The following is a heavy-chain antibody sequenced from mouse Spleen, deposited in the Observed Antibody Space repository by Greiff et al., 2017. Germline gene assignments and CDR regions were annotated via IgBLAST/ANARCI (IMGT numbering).Heavy chain of an antibody. Sequence: EVKLMESGPGMVKPSQSLSLTCTVTGYSITSGYDWHWIRHFPGNKLEWMGYISYSGSTNYNPSLKSRISITHDTSKNHFFLKLNSVTTEDTATYYCARGGDYYGSSFRYWYFDVWGAGTTVTVSS. D-gene: IGHD1-1*01. CDR2: ISYSGST. V-gene: IGHV3-1*01. CDR3: ARGGDYYGSSFRYWYFDV. J-gene: IGHJ1*01. CDR1: GYSITSGYD.